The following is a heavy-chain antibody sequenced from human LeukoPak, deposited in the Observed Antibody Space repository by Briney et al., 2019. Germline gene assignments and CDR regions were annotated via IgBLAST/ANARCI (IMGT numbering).Heavy chain of an antibody. CDR3: AKNRGYNYDPNAFDV. CDR2: ISWNSGSI. CDR1: GFTFDDYA. J-gene: IGHJ3*01. D-gene: IGHD5-18*01. Sequence: PGRSLRLSCAASGFTFDDYAMHWVRQAPGKGLEWVSGISWNSGSIGYADSVKGRFTISRDNAKNSLYLQMNSLRAEDMALYYCAKNRGYNYDPNAFDVWGQGTMVTVSS. V-gene: IGHV3-9*03.